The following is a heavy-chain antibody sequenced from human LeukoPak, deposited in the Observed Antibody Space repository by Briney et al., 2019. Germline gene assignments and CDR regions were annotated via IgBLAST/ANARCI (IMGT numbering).Heavy chain of an antibody. D-gene: IGHD6-6*01. CDR2: ISYDGSNK. CDR3: ARRARPGFDY. Sequence: GGSLRLSCAAFGFTFSSYGMHWVRQAPGKGLEWVAVISYDGSNKYYADSVKGRFTISRDNSKNTLYLQMNSLRAEDTAVYYCARRARPGFDYWGQGTLVTVSS. CDR1: GFTFSSYG. J-gene: IGHJ4*02. V-gene: IGHV3-30*03.